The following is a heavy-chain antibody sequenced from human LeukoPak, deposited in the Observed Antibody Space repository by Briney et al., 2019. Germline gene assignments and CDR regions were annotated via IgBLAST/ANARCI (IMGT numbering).Heavy chain of an antibody. J-gene: IGHJ4*02. CDR2: IYYSGST. D-gene: IGHD3-3*01. CDR1: GGSISSYY. V-gene: IGHV4-59*08. CDR3: ARLGAGPTYYDFWSGYSSFYFDY. Sequence: TSETLSLTCTVSGGSISSYYWSWIRQPPGKGLEWIGYIYYSGSTNYNPSLKSRVTISVDTSKNQFSLKPSSVTAADTAVYYCARLGAGPTYYDFWSGYSSFYFDYWGQGTLVTVSS.